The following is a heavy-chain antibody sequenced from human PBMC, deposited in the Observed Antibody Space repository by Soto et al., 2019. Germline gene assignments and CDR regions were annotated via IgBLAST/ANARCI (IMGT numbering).Heavy chain of an antibody. J-gene: IGHJ4*02. CDR2: MKSITDAGTT. CDR3: LTERGAGSYNGYAREDH. V-gene: IGHV3-15*01. D-gene: IGHD5-12*01. CDR1: GFTFANAW. Sequence: EVQLVQSGGGLVKPGESLTLSCAGSGFTFANAWMSWVRQAPGKGLEWVGRMKSITDAGTTDLAAPVKGSFSISRDESKNTWYLRMTNGKVEDTALYYCLTERGAGSYNGYAREDHWGQGTLVTVSS.